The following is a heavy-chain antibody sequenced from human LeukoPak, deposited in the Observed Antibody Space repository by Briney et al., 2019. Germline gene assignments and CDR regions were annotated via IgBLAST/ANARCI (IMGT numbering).Heavy chain of an antibody. CDR2: INHSGST. CDR3: ASKNEQLVSYNWFDP. J-gene: IGHJ5*02. CDR1: GGSFSGYY. V-gene: IGHV4-34*01. Sequence: KPSETLSLTCAVYGGSFSGYYWSWIRQPPGKGLEWIGEINHSGSTNYNPSLKSRVTISVDTSKNQFSLKLSSVTAADTAVYYCASKNEQLVSYNWFDPWGQGTLVTVSS. D-gene: IGHD6-6*01.